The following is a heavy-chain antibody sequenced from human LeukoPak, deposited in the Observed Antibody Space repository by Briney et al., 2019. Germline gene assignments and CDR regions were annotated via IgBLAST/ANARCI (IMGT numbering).Heavy chain of an antibody. CDR2: INPNSGGT. D-gene: IGHD1-7*01. V-gene: IGHV1-2*02. CDR3: ARVRDGTKIVVFDY. Sequence: GASVKVSCKASGYTFTGYYMHWVRQAPGQGLEWMGWINPNSGGTNYAQKFQGRVTMTRDTSISTAYMELSRLRSDDTAVYYCARVRDGTKIVVFDYWGQGTLVTVSS. J-gene: IGHJ4*02. CDR1: GYTFTGYY.